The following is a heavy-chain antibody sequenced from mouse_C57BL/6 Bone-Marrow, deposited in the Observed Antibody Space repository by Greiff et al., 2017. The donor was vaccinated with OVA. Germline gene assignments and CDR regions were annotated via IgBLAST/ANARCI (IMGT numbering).Heavy chain of an antibody. V-gene: IGHV1-63*01. CDR3: ARIPTGPNYFDY. J-gene: IGHJ2*01. CDR1: GYTFTNYW. D-gene: IGHD4-1*02. CDR2: IYPGGGYT. Sequence: VKLQESGAELVRPGTSVKMSCKASGYTFTNYWIGWAKQRPGHGLEWIGDIYPGGGYTNYNEKFKGKATLTADKSSSTAYMQFSSLTSEDSAIYYCARIPTGPNYFDYWGQGTTLTVSS.